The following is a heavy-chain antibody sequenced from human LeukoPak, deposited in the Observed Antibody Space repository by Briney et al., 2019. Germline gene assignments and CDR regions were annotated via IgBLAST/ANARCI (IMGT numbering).Heavy chain of an antibody. CDR2: ISGSSIYI. CDR1: GCTFSTYS. J-gene: IGHJ4*02. D-gene: IGHD3-22*01. V-gene: IGHV3-21*01. CDR3: ARDPPYYDSSGYYYDY. Sequence: GGSLRLSCAASGCTFSTYSMNWVRQAPGKGLEWVSSISGSSIYIYYADSVKGRFTISRDNAKNSLYLQMNGLRAEDTAVYYCARDPPYYDSSGYYYDYWGQGTLVTVSS.